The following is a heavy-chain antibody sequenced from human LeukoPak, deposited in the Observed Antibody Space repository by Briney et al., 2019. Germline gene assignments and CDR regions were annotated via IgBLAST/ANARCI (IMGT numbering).Heavy chain of an antibody. CDR1: GFTLRDYY. CDR2: ISGVYDNI. Sequence: GGSLRLSCAASGFTLRDYYMTWIRQARGRGVEWGSYISGVYDNINSAYSVKGRFTISRDNSKSTVYLQMSSLRADDTAVYYCARGVAHGMYVWGQGTTGTVSS. D-gene: IGHD2-15*01. V-gene: IGHV3-11*01. J-gene: IGHJ6*02. CDR3: ARGVAHGMYV.